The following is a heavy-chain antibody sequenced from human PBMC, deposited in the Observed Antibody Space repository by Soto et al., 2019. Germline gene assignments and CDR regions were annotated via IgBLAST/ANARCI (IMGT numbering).Heavy chain of an antibody. Sequence: ASVKVSCKASGYTFTSYYMHWVRQAPGQGLEWMGIINPSGGSTSYAQKFQGRVTMTRDTSTSTVYMELSSLRSEDTAVYYCARTLSGVVVAEPDDYWGQGTLVTVSS. J-gene: IGHJ4*02. CDR1: GYTFTSYY. D-gene: IGHD2-15*01. V-gene: IGHV1-46*03. CDR3: ARTLSGVVVAEPDDY. CDR2: INPSGGST.